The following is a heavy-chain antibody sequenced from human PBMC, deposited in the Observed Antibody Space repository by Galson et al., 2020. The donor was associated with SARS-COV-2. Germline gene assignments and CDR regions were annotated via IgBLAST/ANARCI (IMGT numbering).Heavy chain of an antibody. CDR2: INSDGSST. CDR3: AKEYYYDSSGPLDAFDI. Sequence: HWVRQAPGKGLVWVSRINSDGSSTSYADSVKGRFTISRDNAKNTLYLQMNSLRAEDTAVYYCAKEYYYDSSGPLDAFDIWGQGTMVTVSS. J-gene: IGHJ3*02. V-gene: IGHV3-74*01. D-gene: IGHD3-22*01.